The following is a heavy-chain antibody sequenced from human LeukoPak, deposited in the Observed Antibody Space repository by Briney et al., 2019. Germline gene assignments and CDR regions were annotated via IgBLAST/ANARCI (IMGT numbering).Heavy chain of an antibody. D-gene: IGHD1-1*01. CDR1: GGSISSYY. V-gene: IGHV4-4*07. Sequence: SETLSLTCAVSGGSISSYYRSWIRQPAGKGLEWIGRIYTSGSTNYNPSLKSRVTMSVDTSKNQFSLKLSSVTAADTAVYYCARGETGIDALYYYYYMDVWGKGTTVTVSS. CDR2: IYTSGST. J-gene: IGHJ6*03. CDR3: ARGETGIDALYYYYYMDV.